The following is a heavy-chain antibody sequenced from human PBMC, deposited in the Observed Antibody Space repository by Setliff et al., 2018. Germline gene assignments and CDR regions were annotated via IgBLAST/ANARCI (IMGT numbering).Heavy chain of an antibody. CDR3: ARFAKCGGHCWNDY. CDR1: GFTFSDYY. CDR2: ISTSGSTI. V-gene: IGHV3-11*01. D-gene: IGHD2-21*02. J-gene: IGHJ4*02. Sequence: GGSLRLSCATSGFTFSDYYMSWIRQTPGKGLEWISYISTSGSTIYYADSVKGRFTISKSILYLQMNSLRPEDTAVYYCARFAKCGGHCWNDYWGQGTRVTVSS.